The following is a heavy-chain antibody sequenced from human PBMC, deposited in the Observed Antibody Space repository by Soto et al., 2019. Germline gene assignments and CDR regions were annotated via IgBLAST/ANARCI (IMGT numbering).Heavy chain of an antibody. CDR3: ARDSLTGNYFDP. Sequence: QMRLQESGSGLVKPSQTLSLTCAVSGGSISSGGYAWNWIRQPPGKGLEWIGYIYHSGYTSYNPSLKNRVTISVDKSMNQFSLTLSFVTAADTAVYYCARDSLTGNYFDPWGQGTLVTVSS. D-gene: IGHD1-7*01. CDR2: IYHSGYT. V-gene: IGHV4-30-2*01. J-gene: IGHJ5*02. CDR1: GGSISSGGYA.